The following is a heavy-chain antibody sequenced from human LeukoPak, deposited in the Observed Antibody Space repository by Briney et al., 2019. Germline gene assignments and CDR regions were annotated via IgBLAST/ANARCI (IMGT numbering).Heavy chain of an antibody. J-gene: IGHJ5*02. Sequence: APVKVSCKASGYTFINYGISWVRQAPGQGLEWMGWINPYNDNTKYTQNLQGRVTMTTDTSTGTAYMELRSLRSDDTAIYYCARDLREIISVAGFDPWGQGTLVTVPS. CDR3: ARDLREIISVAGFDP. V-gene: IGHV1-18*01. CDR1: GYTFINYG. CDR2: INPYNDNT. D-gene: IGHD6-19*01.